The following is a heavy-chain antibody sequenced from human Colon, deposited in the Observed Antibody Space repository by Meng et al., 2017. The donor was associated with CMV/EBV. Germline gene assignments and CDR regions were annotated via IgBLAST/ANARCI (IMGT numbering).Heavy chain of an antibody. CDR3: ARAAEPPFAVLPAAIPTYYGLDV. Sequence: SETLSLTCTVSGGSINTYYWSWIRQPPGKGLEWIGYVSYSGNTNYNPSLESRVTISVDTSKKQFSLNLSSVTAADTAVYYCARAAEPPFAVLPAAIPTYYGLDVWGQGTTVTVSS. D-gene: IGHD2-2*02. CDR1: GGSINTYY. V-gene: IGHV4-59*01. CDR2: VSYSGNT. J-gene: IGHJ6*02.